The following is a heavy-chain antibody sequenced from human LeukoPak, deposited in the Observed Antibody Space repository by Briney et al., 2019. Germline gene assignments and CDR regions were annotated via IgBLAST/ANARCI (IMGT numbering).Heavy chain of an antibody. Sequence: SETLSLTCTVSGGSISSSSYYRGWIRQPPGKGLEWIGSIYYSGSTYYNPSLKSRVTISVDTSKNQFSLKLSSVTAADTAVYYCARDRTIFGVVIDYWGQGTLVTVSS. V-gene: IGHV4-39*07. D-gene: IGHD3-3*01. CDR3: ARDRTIFGVVIDY. J-gene: IGHJ4*02. CDR1: GGSISSSSYY. CDR2: IYYSGST.